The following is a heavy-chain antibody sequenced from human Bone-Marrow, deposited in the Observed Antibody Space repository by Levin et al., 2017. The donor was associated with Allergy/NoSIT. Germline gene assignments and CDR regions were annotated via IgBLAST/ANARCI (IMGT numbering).Heavy chain of an antibody. J-gene: IGHJ4*02. V-gene: IGHV1-18*01. CDR1: GYIFNSYA. CDR3: ARAVTVLGLVSRFDY. D-gene: IGHD3-3*01. CDR2: TSVYSGDR. Sequence: VASVKVSCKASGYIFNSYAITWVRQAPGQGPEWMGWTSVYSGDRRYAHNFEDRVNMTIDTSTSTAYMELRSLRSEDTAVYYCARAVTVLGLVSRFDYWGQGTLIIVSS.